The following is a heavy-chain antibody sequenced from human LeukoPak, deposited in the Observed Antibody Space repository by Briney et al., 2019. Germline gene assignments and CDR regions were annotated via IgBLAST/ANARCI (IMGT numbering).Heavy chain of an antibody. CDR1: GFTFSSYA. J-gene: IGHJ4*02. Sequence: GGSLRLSCAASGFTFSSYAMSWVRQAPGKGREWVSAISGSGGSTYYADSVKGRFTISRDNSKNTLYLQMNSLRAEDTAVYYCAKPQYYDDSSGYHFDYGGEGALVTVSS. D-gene: IGHD3-22*01. CDR2: ISGSGGST. CDR3: AKPQYYDDSSGYHFDY. V-gene: IGHV3-23*01.